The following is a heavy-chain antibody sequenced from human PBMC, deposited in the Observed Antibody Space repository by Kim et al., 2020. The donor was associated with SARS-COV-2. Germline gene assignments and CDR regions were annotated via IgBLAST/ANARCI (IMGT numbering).Heavy chain of an antibody. J-gene: IGHJ4*02. V-gene: IGHV1-46*01. Sequence: ASVKVSCKASGYTFTSYYMHWVRQAPGQGLEWMGIINPSGGSTSYAQKFQGRVTMTRDTSTSTVYMELSSLRSEDTAVYYCARDKVGYSSGWYGLDYWGQGTLVTVSS. D-gene: IGHD6-19*01. CDR2: INPSGGST. CDR3: ARDKVGYSSGWYGLDY. CDR1: GYTFTSYY.